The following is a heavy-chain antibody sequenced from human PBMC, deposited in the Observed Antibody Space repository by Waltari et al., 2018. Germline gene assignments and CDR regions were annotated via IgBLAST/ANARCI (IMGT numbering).Heavy chain of an antibody. CDR3: ARWSRGYCSGGSCYWDYGMDV. Sequence: QVQLQQWGAGLLKPSETLSLTCAVYGGSFSGYYWSWIRQPPGKGLEWIGEINHRGSTKHNPSLKSRVTISVDTSKNQFSLKLSSVTAADTAVYYCARWSRGYCSGGSCYWDYGMDVWGQGTTVTVSS. D-gene: IGHD2-15*01. V-gene: IGHV4-34*01. J-gene: IGHJ6*02. CDR2: INHRGST. CDR1: GGSFSGYY.